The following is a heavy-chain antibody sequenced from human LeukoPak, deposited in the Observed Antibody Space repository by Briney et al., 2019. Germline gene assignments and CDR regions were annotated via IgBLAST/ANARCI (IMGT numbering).Heavy chain of an antibody. V-gene: IGHV4-34*01. CDR1: GGSFSGYY. Sequence: SETLSLTCAVYGGSFSGYYWSWIRQPPGKGLEWIGEINHSGSTNYNPSLKSRVTISVDTSKNQFSLKLSSVTAADTAVYYCARERPITIFGVVMNNWFDPWGQGTLVTVSS. D-gene: IGHD3-3*01. CDR2: INHSGST. CDR3: ARERPITIFGVVMNNWFDP. J-gene: IGHJ5*02.